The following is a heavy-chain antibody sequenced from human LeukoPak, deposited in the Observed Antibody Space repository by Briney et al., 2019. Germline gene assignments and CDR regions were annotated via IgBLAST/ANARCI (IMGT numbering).Heavy chain of an antibody. D-gene: IGHD6-13*01. Sequence: GGSLRLSCAASGIIVSNNYMSWVRQAPGKGLEWVSVIYSGGSTYYADSVKGRFTISRDNAKNTLYLQMNSLRAEDTAVYYCARVRRYSSSWYDESWGQGTLVTVSS. CDR1: GIIVSNNY. V-gene: IGHV3-66*01. J-gene: IGHJ5*02. CDR2: IYSGGST. CDR3: ARVRRYSSSWYDES.